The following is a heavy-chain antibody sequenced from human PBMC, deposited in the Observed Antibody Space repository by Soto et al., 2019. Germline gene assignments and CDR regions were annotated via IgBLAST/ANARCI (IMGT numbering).Heavy chain of an antibody. CDR1: GFTFSSYA. V-gene: IGHV3-23*01. D-gene: IGHD4-17*01. Sequence: GSLRLSCAASGFTFSSYAMSWVRQAPGKGLEWVSAISGSDDNTYYADSVKGRFTISRDNSKNTLYLQMSSLRAEDTAVYYCAKGFYGDYQSYFDYWGQGTLVTVS. CDR2: ISGSDDNT. J-gene: IGHJ4*02. CDR3: AKGFYGDYQSYFDY.